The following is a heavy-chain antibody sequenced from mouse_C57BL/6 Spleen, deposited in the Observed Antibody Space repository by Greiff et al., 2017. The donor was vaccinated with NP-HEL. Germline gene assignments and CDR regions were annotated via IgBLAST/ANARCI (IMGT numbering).Heavy chain of an antibody. CDR2: IYPGSGST. CDR1: GYTFTSYW. D-gene: IGHD2-3*01. V-gene: IGHV1-55*01. J-gene: IGHJ4*01. CDR3: ARKRDMKDYAMDY. Sequence: QVQLQQPGAELVKPGASVKMSCKASGYTFTSYWITWVKQRPGQGLEWIGDIYPGSGSTNYNEKFKSKATLTVDTSSSTAYMQLSSLTSEDSAVYYCARKRDMKDYAMDYWGQGTSVTVSS.